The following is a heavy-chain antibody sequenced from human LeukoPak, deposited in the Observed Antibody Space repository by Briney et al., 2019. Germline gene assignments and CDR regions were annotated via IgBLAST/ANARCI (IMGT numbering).Heavy chain of an antibody. CDR3: ARESRTSPATDY. D-gene: IGHD5-12*01. J-gene: IGHJ4*02. Sequence: GGCPRLSCAASGFTFSSYGTHWVRQAPGKGLEWVAVIWYDGSNKYYADSVKGRFTISRDNSKNTLYLQMNSLRAEDTAVYYCARESRTSPATDYWGQGTLVTVSS. CDR1: GFTFSSYG. V-gene: IGHV3-33*01. CDR2: IWYDGSNK.